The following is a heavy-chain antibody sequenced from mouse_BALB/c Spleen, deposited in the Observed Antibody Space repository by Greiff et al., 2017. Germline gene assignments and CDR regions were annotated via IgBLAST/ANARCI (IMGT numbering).Heavy chain of an antibody. J-gene: IGHJ3*01. CDR2: INPGSGGT. V-gene: IGHV1-54*01. Sequence: QVQLQHSGAELVRPGTSVKVSCKASGYAFTNYLIEWVKQRPGQGLEWIGVINPGSGGTNYNEKFKGKATLTADKSSSTAYMQLSSLTSDDSAVYVCARVYDGYYWFAYWGQGTLVTVSA. CDR3: ARVYDGYYWFAY. D-gene: IGHD2-3*01. CDR1: GYAFTNYL.